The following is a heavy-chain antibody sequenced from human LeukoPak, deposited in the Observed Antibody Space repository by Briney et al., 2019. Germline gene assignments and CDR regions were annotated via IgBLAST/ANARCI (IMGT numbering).Heavy chain of an antibody. J-gene: IGHJ4*02. V-gene: IGHV4-31*03. Sequence: SETLSLTCTVSGGSTSSGRYYWSWIRQHPGKGLEWIGYIYYSGSAYYNPSPKSRVTISKDTSKTQFSLRLSSVTAADTAVYYCARSYYDILTGFFFDYWGQGTLVTVSS. CDR1: GGSTSSGRYY. D-gene: IGHD3-9*01. CDR2: IYYSGSA. CDR3: ARSYYDILTGFFFDY.